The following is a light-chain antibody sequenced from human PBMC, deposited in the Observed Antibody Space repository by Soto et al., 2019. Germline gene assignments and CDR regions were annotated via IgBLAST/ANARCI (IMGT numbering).Light chain of an antibody. J-gene: IGLJ2*01. V-gene: IGLV2-14*03. CDR3: SSYTTSTTLVV. CDR1: SSDVGGYNF. CDR2: DVS. Sequence: QSALTQPASVSGSPGQSISISCTGTSSDVGGYNFVSWYQHHPGKAPKLMIYDVSHRPSGVSNRFSGSKSGNTASLTISGLPAEDEADYYCSSYTTSTTLVVFGGGTKLTVL.